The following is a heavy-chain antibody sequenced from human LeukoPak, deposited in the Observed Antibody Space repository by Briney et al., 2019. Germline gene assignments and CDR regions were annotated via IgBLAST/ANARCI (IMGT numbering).Heavy chain of an antibody. CDR1: GFTFSDYY. CDR3: AKVKGRRSIAVAAPTLGAFDI. D-gene: IGHD6-19*01. V-gene: IGHV3-23*01. Sequence: PGGSLRLSCAASGFTFSDYYMSWVRQAPGKGLEWVSAISGSGGSTYYADSVKGRFTISRDNSKNTLYLQMNSLRAEDTAVYYCAKVKGRRSIAVAAPTLGAFDIWGQGTMVTVSS. CDR2: ISGSGGST. J-gene: IGHJ3*02.